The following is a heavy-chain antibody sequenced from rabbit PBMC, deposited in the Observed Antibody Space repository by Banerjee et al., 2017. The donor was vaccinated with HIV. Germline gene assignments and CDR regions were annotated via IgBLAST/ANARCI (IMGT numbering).Heavy chain of an antibody. CDR2: IYGGSSGNT. CDR3: LTYGGYGDAKL. CDR1: GIDFSSDYY. Sequence: QSLEESGGDLVKPGASLTLTCTASGIDFSSDYYMCWVRQAPGKGLEWIACIYGGSSGNTYYASWAKGRFTISKTSSTTVTLQMTSLTAADTATYFCLTYGGYGDAKLWGQGTLVTVS. V-gene: IGHV1S40*01. D-gene: IGHD6-1*01. J-gene: IGHJ4*01.